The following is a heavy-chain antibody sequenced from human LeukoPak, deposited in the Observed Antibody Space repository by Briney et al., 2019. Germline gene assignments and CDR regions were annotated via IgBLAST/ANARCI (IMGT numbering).Heavy chain of an antibody. CDR2: ISGSGGSA. Sequence: GGSLRLSCAASGFTFSNFAMTWVRQAPGKGLEWVSAISGSGGSADYADSVKGRFTISRDNSKNTLYLQMNSLRAEDTAIYYCAKDRGYWGQGTLVTVSS. CDR3: AKDRGY. J-gene: IGHJ4*02. V-gene: IGHV3-23*01. CDR1: GFTFSNFA.